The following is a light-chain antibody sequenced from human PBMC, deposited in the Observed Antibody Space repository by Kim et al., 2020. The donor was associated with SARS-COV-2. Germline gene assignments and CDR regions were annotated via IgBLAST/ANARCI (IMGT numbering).Light chain of an antibody. CDR3: QQSYSTPLT. CDR1: QSITSH. V-gene: IGKV1-39*01. J-gene: IGKJ3*01. CDR2: AAS. Sequence: DIQMTQSPSSLSASVGDRVTITCRTTQSITSHLNWYQQKPGRAPKLLISAASTLQGGVPSRFSGSGSETDFTLTISSLQPEDFATYYCQQSYSTPLTFGPGTKVDIK.